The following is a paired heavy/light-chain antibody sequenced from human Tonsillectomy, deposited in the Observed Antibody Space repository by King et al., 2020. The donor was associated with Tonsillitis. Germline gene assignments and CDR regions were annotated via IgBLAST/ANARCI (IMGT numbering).Light chain of an antibody. V-gene: IGLV3-21*01. CDR3: QVWDSISDQYV. CDR1: DLGSKS. J-gene: IGLJ1*01. Sequence: SYVLTQPPSVSVAPGKTARLTCGGNDLGSKSVHWYHQKPGQAPVLVIFHDTDRPSGIPERFSGSNSGNTATLTISRVEAGDEADYYCQVWDSISDQYVFGTGTKVTVI. CDR2: HDT.
Heavy chain of an antibody. V-gene: IGHV3-21*01. CDR2: IDISDTYR. D-gene: IGHD1-26*01. CDR1: GFTFGPYT. Sequence: EVRLVESGGGLVKPGGSLRLSCAASGFTFGPYTINWVRQAPGKGLEWVSSIDISDTYRKYADLVKGRVTISRDNAKNLVFLQMNDLRGEDTAVYYCARYLYSGRSRGAFDIWGQGTMVTVSS. CDR3: ARYLYSGRSRGAFDI. J-gene: IGHJ3*02.